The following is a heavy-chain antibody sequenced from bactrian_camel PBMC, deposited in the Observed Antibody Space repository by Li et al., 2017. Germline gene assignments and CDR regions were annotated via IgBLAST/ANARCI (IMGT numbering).Heavy chain of an antibody. D-gene: IGHD6*01. CDR2: INSGGSNT. CDR1: GFTFSSST. V-gene: IGHV3S40*01. J-gene: IGHJ4*01. CDR3: AMQILNGGTWYGGYNY. Sequence: VQLVESGGGLVQPGGSLRLSCAASGFTFSSSTMTWVRQAPGKGLEWVSRINSGGSNTYYADSVKGRFTISRDNAKNMVYLQLNSLKTEDTAMYYCAMQILNGGTWYGGYNYWGQGTQVTVS.